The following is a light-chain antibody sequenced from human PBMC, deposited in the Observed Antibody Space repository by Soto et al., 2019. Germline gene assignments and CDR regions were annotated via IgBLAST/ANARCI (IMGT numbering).Light chain of an antibody. J-gene: IGLJ2*01. Sequence: SYELTQPPSVSGAPGKTAHITCGGNNIGGRSVHGYQQKPGQAPVLVIFYDSDRPSGIPERFSGSNSGNTATLSISRVEAGDEADYYCQVWDSSGDHVVFGGGTKLTVL. CDR3: QVWDSSGDHVV. CDR2: YDS. V-gene: IGLV3-21*04. CDR1: NIGGRS.